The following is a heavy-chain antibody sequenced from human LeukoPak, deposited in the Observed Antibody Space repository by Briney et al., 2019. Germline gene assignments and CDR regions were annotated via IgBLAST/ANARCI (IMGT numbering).Heavy chain of an antibody. D-gene: IGHD3-16*02. V-gene: IGHV3-21*01. J-gene: IGHJ4*02. CDR2: ISSSSSYI. Sequence: GGSLRLSCAASGFTFSSYSMNWVRQAPGKGLEWVSSISSSSSYIYYADSVKGRFTISRDNAKNSLYLQMNSLRAEDTAVYYCARGISFVNFDYWGQGTLVTVSS. CDR3: ARGISFVNFDY. CDR1: GFTFSSYS.